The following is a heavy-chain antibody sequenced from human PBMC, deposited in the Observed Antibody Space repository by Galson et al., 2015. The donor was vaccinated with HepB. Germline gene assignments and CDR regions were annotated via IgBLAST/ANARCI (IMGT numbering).Heavy chain of an antibody. Sequence: SVKVSCKASGGTFSSYAISWVRQAPGQGLEWMGGIIPIFGTANYAQKFQGRVTITADESTSTAYMELSSLRSEDTAVYYCARGDLVVGTMTHLSWYFDLWGRGTLVTVSS. CDR3: ARGDLVVGTMTHLSWYFDL. CDR2: IIPIFGTA. CDR1: GGTFSSYA. D-gene: IGHD2-8*02. J-gene: IGHJ2*01. V-gene: IGHV1-69*13.